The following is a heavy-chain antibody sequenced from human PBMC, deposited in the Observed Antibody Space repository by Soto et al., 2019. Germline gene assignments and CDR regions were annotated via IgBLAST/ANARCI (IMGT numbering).Heavy chain of an antibody. Sequence: ASXKVSCKASGYTFTSYAMHWVRQAPGQRLEWMGWINAGNGNPKYSQKFQGRVTITRDTSASTAYMELSRLRSEDTALYYCARDPPPTLDSYYSGMGVWGQGTTVTVS. V-gene: IGHV1-3*01. CDR1: GYTFTSYA. CDR2: INAGNGNP. J-gene: IGHJ6*02. CDR3: ARDPPPTLDSYYSGMGV.